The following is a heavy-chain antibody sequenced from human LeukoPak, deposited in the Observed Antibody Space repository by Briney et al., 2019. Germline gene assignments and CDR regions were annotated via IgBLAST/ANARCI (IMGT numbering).Heavy chain of an antibody. J-gene: IGHJ3*02. CDR3: ARGLTWAIDAFDI. D-gene: IGHD3-16*01. V-gene: IGHV1-2*04. Sequence: ASVKVSCKASGYTFTGYYIHWVRQAPGQGFEWMGWINPNSGGTNYAQKFQGWVTMTRDTSISTAYMELSRLRSDDTAVYYCARGLTWAIDAFDIWGQGTMVTVSS. CDR2: INPNSGGT. CDR1: GYTFTGYY.